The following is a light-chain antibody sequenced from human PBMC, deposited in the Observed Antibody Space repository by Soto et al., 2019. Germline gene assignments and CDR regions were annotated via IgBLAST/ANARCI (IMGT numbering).Light chain of an antibody. J-gene: IGLJ1*01. CDR2: EVS. CDR3: SSYTSSSTYV. Sequence: QSALTQPASVSGSPGQSITISCTGTSSDVGSYNYVSWYQQHPGKAPKLLIYEVSSRPSGVSNRFSGSKSGNTASLTISGLQAEDEADYSCSSYTSSSTYVFGTGTQLTVL. CDR1: SSDVGSYNY. V-gene: IGLV2-14*01.